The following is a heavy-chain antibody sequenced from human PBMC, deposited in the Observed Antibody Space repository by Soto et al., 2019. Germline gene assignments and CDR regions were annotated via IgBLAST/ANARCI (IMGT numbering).Heavy chain of an antibody. J-gene: IGHJ4*02. CDR2: INHSGST. D-gene: IGHD3-16*01. Sequence: QVQLQQWGAGLLKPSETLSLTCAVYGGSFSGYYWSWIRQPPGKGLEWIGEINHSGSTNYNPSLKSRVTISVDTSKNQFYLKLSSVTAADTAVYYWARVRLGTPDYWGQGTLVTVSS. V-gene: IGHV4-34*01. CDR3: ARVRLGTPDY. CDR1: GGSFSGYY.